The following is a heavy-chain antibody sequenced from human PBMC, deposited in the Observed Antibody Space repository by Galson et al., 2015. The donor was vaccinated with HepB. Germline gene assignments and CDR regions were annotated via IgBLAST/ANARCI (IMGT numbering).Heavy chain of an antibody. CDR3: TRDDDF. J-gene: IGHJ4*02. CDR1: GFPFSRNW. V-gene: IGHV3-7*01. CDR2: MKQDGSGK. Sequence: SLRLSCAASGFPFSRNWLTWVRQAPGKGLEWVATMKQDGSGKFYVDSVKGRFTISRDNAKNSLYLQMNSLRVEDTAVYYCTRDDDFWRQGTLVTVSS.